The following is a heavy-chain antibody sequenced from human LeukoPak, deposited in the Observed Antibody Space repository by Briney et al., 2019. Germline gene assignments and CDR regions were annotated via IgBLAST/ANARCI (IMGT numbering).Heavy chain of an antibody. CDR1: GFTFSTYS. D-gene: IGHD1-7*01. Sequence: GGSLRLSCAASGFTFSTYSMSWVRQAPGKGLEWVSYISSSSTIYYADSVKGRFTISRDNAKNSLYLQMNSLRAEDTAVYYCASPKSNWNFFSGDYWGQGTLVTVSS. J-gene: IGHJ4*02. CDR2: ISSSSTI. CDR3: ASPKSNWNFFSGDY. V-gene: IGHV3-48*01.